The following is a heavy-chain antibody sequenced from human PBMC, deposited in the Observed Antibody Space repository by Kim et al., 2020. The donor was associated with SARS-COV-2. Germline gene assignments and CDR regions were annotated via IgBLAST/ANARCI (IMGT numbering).Heavy chain of an antibody. CDR2: IYHSGSI. CDR1: GYSISSGYY. J-gene: IGHJ4*02. V-gene: IGHV4-38-2*02. CDR3: ARGHRPRYYCDISVYYYFGY. Sequence: SETLSLTCTVSGYSISSGYYWGWIRQPPGKGLEWIGSIYHSGSIYYKPSLKSRVTISVDTSKNQFSLKLSSVTAADTAVYYCARGHRPRYYCDISVYYYFGYWGQGTLVTVSS. D-gene: IGHD3-22*01.